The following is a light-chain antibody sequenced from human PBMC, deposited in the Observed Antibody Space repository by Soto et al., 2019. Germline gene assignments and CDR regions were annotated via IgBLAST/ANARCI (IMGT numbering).Light chain of an antibody. CDR2: RNN. Sequence: QSVLTQPPSASGTPGQMVTISCSGSSSNIGSNYVYWYQQLPGTAPKLLIYRNNQRPSGVPDRFSGSKSGTSASLAISGLRSEDEADYYCAAWDDSLLVFGGGTKLTVL. V-gene: IGLV1-47*01. J-gene: IGLJ2*01. CDR1: SSNIGSNY. CDR3: AAWDDSLLV.